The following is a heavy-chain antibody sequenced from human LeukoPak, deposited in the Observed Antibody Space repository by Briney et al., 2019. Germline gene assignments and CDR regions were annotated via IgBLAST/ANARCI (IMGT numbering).Heavy chain of an antibody. V-gene: IGHV1-2*02. J-gene: IGHJ4*02. CDR2: INPNSGGT. D-gene: IGHD5-18*01. CDR3: ARVGGYSYGYLIY. Sequence: ASVKVSCKASGYTFTGYYMHWVRQAPGQGLEWMGWINPNSGGTNYAQKFQGRVTMTRDTSISTAYMELSSLRSEDTAVYYCARVGGYSYGYLIYWGQGTLVTVSS. CDR1: GYTFTGYY.